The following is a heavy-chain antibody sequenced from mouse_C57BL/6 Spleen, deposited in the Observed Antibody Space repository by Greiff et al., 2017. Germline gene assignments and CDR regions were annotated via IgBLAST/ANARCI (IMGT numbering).Heavy chain of an antibody. V-gene: IGHV14-2*01. Sequence: EVQLQQPGAELVKPGASVKLSCTASGFNIKDYYMHWVKQRTEQGLEWIGRIDPEDGGTKYAPNFQGKATLTADASSNTAYLQLSSLTSEDTAVYYCASRLRYAMDYWGQGTSVTVSS. D-gene: IGHD1-1*01. J-gene: IGHJ4*01. CDR3: ASRLRYAMDY. CDR1: GFNIKDYY. CDR2: IDPEDGGT.